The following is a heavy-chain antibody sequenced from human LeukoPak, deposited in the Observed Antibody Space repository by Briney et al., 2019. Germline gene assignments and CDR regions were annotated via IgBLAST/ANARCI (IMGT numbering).Heavy chain of an antibody. Sequence: GASVKVSCKTSGYRFKVYDTLWVRQAPGHGLDYVGWISTYTGRARYAQKFQGRVSVIIDTSTSTAYLELTNLTSSDTGLYYCARADGSNTGTNGFDVWGLGTMVTVAS. CDR2: ISTYTGRA. J-gene: IGHJ3*01. V-gene: IGHV1-18*01. D-gene: IGHD4-11*01. CDR3: ARADGSNTGTNGFDV. CDR1: GYRFKVYD.